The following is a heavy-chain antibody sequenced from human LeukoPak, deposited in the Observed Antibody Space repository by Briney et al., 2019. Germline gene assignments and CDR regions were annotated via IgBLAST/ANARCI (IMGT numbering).Heavy chain of an antibody. CDR2: INPNSGGT. J-gene: IGHJ4*02. CDR3: ARDPWTMVRGVIKRPRLDY. CDR1: GYTFTGYY. Sequence: GASVKVSCKASGYTFTGYYMHWVRQAPGQGLEWMGWINPNSGGTNYAQKFQGRVTMTRDTSISTAYMELSRLRSDDTAVYYCARDPWTMVRGVIKRPRLDYWGQGTLVTVSS. V-gene: IGHV1-2*02. D-gene: IGHD3-10*01.